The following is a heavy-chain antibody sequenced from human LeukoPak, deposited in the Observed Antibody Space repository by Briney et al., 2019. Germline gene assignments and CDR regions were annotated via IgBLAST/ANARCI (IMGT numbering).Heavy chain of an antibody. V-gene: IGHV4-4*07. D-gene: IGHD3-22*01. CDR3: ATNADYYDSSGHGGNYFDY. J-gene: IGHJ4*02. CDR1: GGSISSYY. Sequence: SETLSLTCTVSGGSISSYYWSWIRQPAGKGLEWIGRIYTSGSTNYNPSLKSRVTISVDTSKNQFSLKLSSVTAADTAVYYCATNADYYDSSGHGGNYFDYWGQGTLVTVSS. CDR2: IYTSGST.